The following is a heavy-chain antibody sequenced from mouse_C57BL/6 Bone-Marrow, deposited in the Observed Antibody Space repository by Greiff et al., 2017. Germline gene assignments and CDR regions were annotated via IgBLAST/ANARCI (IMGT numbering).Heavy chain of an antibody. CDR1: GFTFSSYA. CDR2: ISDGGSYT. D-gene: IGHD4-1*01. Sequence: EVKLVESGGGLVKPGGSLKLSCAASGFTFSSYAMSWVRQTPEKRLEWVATISDGGSYTYYPDNVKGRFTISRDNAKNNLYLQISHLKSEDTAMYYCARGWDYYAMDYWGQGTSVTVSS. V-gene: IGHV5-4*03. CDR3: ARGWDYYAMDY. J-gene: IGHJ4*01.